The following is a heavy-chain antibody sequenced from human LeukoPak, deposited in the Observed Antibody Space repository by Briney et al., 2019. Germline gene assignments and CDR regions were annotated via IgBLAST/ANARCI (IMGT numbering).Heavy chain of an antibody. D-gene: IGHD5-18*01. CDR2: ISWNSGSI. J-gene: IGHJ4*02. CDR1: GFTFDDYA. Sequence: HPGRSLRLSCAASGFTFDDYAMHWVRQAPGKGLEWVSGISWNSGSIGYADSVKGRFTISRDNAKNSLYLEMNSLRAEDTAVYYCARDNGYRYFNSWVQGTLVTVSS. V-gene: IGHV3-9*01. CDR3: ARDNGYRYFNS.